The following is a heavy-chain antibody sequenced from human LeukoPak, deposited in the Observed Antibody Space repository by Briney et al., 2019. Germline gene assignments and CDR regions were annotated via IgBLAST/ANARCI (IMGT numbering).Heavy chain of an antibody. V-gene: IGHV1-18*01. Sequence: VASVKVSCKASCYTFTSYGISWVRQAPGQGLEWMGWISAYNGNTNYAQKLQGRVTMTTDTSTSTAYMELRSLRSDDTAVYYCARDNDYNPLVYWGQGTLVTVSS. CDR3: ARDNDYNPLVY. CDR1: CYTFTSYG. CDR2: ISAYNGNT. J-gene: IGHJ4*02. D-gene: IGHD1-14*01.